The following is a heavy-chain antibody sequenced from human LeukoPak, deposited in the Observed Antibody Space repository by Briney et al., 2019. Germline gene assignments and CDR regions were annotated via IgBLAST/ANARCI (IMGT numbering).Heavy chain of an antibody. D-gene: IGHD2-15*01. CDR1: GLRFSSYA. Sequence: GGSLRLSCAVPGLRFSSYAMSWVRQAPGKGLEWVSSISISGDTTNYADSVKGRFTISRDNSKNTLFLQMNSLRAEDTAVYYCAKEWSPNDYWGQGTRVTVSS. CDR3: AKEWSPNDY. CDR2: ISISGDTT. J-gene: IGHJ4*02. V-gene: IGHV3-23*01.